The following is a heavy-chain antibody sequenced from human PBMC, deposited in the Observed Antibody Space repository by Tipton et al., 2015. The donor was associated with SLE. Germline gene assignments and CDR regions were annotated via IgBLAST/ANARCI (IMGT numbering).Heavy chain of an antibody. D-gene: IGHD1-20*01. CDR3: ARGYNWPDI. CDR1: GDSFIDFH. CDR2: ISPTGTT. J-gene: IGHJ4*02. Sequence: TLSLTCTVSGDSFIDFHWSWIRQFPGKRLEWIGFISPTGTTPSNPSLKSRVTFSVDTSNKQFSLKLTSVTAADTAVYYCARGYNWPDIWGRGSLVTVSS. V-gene: IGHV4-4*08.